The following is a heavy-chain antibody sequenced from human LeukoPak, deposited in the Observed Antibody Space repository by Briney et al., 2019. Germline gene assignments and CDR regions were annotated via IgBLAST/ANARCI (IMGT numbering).Heavy chain of an antibody. CDR1: GFTVSSNY. CDR3: ARKPDRFYGMDV. Sequence: TGGSLRLSCAASGFTVSSNYMSWVRQAPGKGLEWVSVIYSGGSTYYADSVKGRFTISRDNSKNTLYLQMNSLRAEDTAVYYCARKPDRFYGMDVWGQGTTVTVSS. D-gene: IGHD1-14*01. CDR2: IYSGGST. V-gene: IGHV3-66*01. J-gene: IGHJ6*02.